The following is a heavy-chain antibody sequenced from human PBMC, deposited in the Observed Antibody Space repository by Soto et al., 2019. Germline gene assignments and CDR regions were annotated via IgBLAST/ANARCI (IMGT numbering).Heavy chain of an antibody. V-gene: IGHV4-31*03. CDR3: ARDISVADAFDI. CDR2: IHYSGST. J-gene: IGHJ3*02. D-gene: IGHD6-19*01. Sequence: TSETLSLTCTVSGGSISSGGYYWSWIRQHPGKGLEWIGYIHYSGSTYYNPSLKSRVIISLDTSKNEFSLKLNSVTAADTAVYYCARDISVADAFDIWGQGTMVTVS. CDR1: GGSISSGGYY.